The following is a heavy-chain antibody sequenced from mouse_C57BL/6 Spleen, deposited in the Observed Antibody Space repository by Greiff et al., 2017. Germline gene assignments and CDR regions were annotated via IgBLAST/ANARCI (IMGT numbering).Heavy chain of an antibody. Sequence: VQLQQSGAELVRPGASVKLSCTASGFNIKDDYMHWVKQRPGQGLEWIGAIYPGNSDTSYNQKFKGKAKLTAVTSASTAYMELSSLTNEDSAVYYCTNPFAYWGQGTLVTVSA. J-gene: IGHJ3*01. CDR1: GFNIKDDY. V-gene: IGHV1-5*01. CDR2: IYPGNSDT. CDR3: TNPFAY.